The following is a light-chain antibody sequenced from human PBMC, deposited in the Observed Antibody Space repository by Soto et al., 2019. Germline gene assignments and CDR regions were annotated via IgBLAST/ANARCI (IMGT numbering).Light chain of an antibody. V-gene: IGKV3D-15*01. CDR2: GAT. J-gene: IGKJ1*01. CDR3: LQHNSFPRT. CDR1: QTVRDN. Sequence: EVVMTQSPATLSVSPGERATLSCRASQTVRDNLGWHQQKPGQPPRLLIYGATTRATGIPARFSGSGSGTEFTLTISSLQSEDFATYYCLQHNSFPRTFGQGTKVDI.